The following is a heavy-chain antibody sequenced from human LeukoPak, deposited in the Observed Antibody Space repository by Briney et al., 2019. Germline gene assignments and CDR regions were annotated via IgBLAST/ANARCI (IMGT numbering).Heavy chain of an antibody. V-gene: IGHV3-11*03. Sequence: PGGSLRLSCAASGFTFSDSAISWVRQAPGKGLEWMSYISPSGSSANYADSMKGRFTISRDNAKNSLYLEVNSLTAEDTAVYYCAAAAPGHYYFDYWGQGTLVSVSS. CDR1: GFTFSDSA. CDR3: AAAAPGHYYFDY. CDR2: ISPSGSSA. D-gene: IGHD6-6*01. J-gene: IGHJ4*02.